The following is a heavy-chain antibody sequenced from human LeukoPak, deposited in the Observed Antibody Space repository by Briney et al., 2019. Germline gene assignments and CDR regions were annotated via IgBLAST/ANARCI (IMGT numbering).Heavy chain of an antibody. V-gene: IGHV3-23*01. D-gene: IGHD1-26*01. Sequence: GGSLRLSCAASGFTFSSYAMSWVRQAPGKGLEWVSAISGSGGSTYYADSVKGRFTISRDNSKNTLYLQMNCLRAEDTAVYYCAKGGGSYVAYNYFDYWGQGTLVTVSS. CDR1: GFTFSSYA. CDR3: AKGGGSYVAYNYFDY. J-gene: IGHJ4*02. CDR2: ISGSGGST.